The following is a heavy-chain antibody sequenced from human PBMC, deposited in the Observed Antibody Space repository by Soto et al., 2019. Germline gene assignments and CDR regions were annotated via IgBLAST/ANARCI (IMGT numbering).Heavy chain of an antibody. D-gene: IGHD2-8*01. Sequence: GGSLRLSCAASGFIFSSFGMNWIRQAPGKWLEWISYISRSSSTIYYADSVKGRFTVSRDNAKNSLYLRMNSLRDEDTAVYYCARDGRDCSDGVCYFHHWGQGXLVTVYS. J-gene: IGHJ1*01. V-gene: IGHV3-48*02. CDR2: ISRSSSTI. CDR3: ARDGRDCSDGVCYFHH. CDR1: GFIFSSFG.